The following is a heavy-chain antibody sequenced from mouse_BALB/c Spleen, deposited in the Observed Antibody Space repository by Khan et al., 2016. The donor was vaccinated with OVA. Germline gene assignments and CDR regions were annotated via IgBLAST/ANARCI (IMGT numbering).Heavy chain of an antibody. CDR3: ASGYDFFAS. V-gene: IGHV1-26*01. Sequence: EVQLQQSGPDLVKPGASVKISCKASGYSFTLYYMSWVKQSHGKSLEWIGRVNPNTDNINYNQEFKGKAILTVDKSSNTDYMEIRSLTSEDSAVYFCASGYDFFASWGQGTLVTVSA. D-gene: IGHD2-14*01. J-gene: IGHJ3*01. CDR2: VNPNTDNI. CDR1: GYSFTLYY.